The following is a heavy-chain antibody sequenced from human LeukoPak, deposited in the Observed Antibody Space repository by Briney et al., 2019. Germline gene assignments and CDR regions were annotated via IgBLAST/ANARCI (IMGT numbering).Heavy chain of an antibody. CDR1: GGSISSNNYY. J-gene: IGHJ4*02. CDR2: IYYSGST. Sequence: PSETLSLTCTVSGGSISSNNYYWSWIRQPPGKGLEWIGYIYYSGSTYYNPSLKSRVTISVDTSKNQFSLKLSSVTAADTAVYYCARCSHDYVFDYWGQGTLVTVSS. CDR3: ARCSHDYVFDY. V-gene: IGHV4-30-4*01. D-gene: IGHD4-17*01.